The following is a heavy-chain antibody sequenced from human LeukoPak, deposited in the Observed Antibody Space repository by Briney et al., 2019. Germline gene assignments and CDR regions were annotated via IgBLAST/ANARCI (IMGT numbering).Heavy chain of an antibody. D-gene: IGHD3-16*01. J-gene: IGHJ4*02. CDR3: DGESVKIWGGGYYFDY. CDR2: IYYSGST. Sequence: SETLSLTCTVSGGSISSYYWSWIRQPPGKGLEWIGYIYYSGSTNYNPSLKSRVTISVDTSKNQFSLKLSSVTAADTAVYYCDGESVKIWGGGYYFDYWGQGTLVTVSS. CDR1: GGSISSYY. V-gene: IGHV4-59*01.